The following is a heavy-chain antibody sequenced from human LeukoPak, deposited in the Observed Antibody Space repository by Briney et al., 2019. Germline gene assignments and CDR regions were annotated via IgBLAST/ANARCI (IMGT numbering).Heavy chain of an antibody. CDR3: ARIGYSISWSGDY. V-gene: IGHV3-23*01. J-gene: IGHJ4*02. D-gene: IGHD6-13*01. Sequence: PGGSLRLSCAASGFTFSDHAMSWVRQAPAKGLEWVSSINGNGGGSYYIDSVKGRFTVSRDNSENALYLQMNGLRVEDTAVYYCARIGYSISWSGDYWGQGSLVTVSS. CDR2: INGNGGGS. CDR1: GFTFSDHA.